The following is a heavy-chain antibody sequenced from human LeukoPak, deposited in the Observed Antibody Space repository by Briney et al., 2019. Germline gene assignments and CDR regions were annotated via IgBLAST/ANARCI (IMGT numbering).Heavy chain of an antibody. J-gene: IGHJ1*01. CDR3: ATSIVWPAAEYFPH. D-gene: IGHD2-2*01. CDR1: GYTLTELS. V-gene: IGHV1-24*01. CDR2: FDPEDGET. Sequence: SGKVSCKVSGYTLTELSMHWVRQAPGKGLEWMGGFDPEDGETIYAQKFQGRVTMTEDTSTDTAYMELSSLRSEDTAVYYCATSIVWPAAEYFPHWGQGTLVTVSS.